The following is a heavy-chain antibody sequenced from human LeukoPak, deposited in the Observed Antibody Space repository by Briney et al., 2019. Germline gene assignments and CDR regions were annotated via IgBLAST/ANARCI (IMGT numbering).Heavy chain of an antibody. D-gene: IGHD3-22*01. Sequence: PGGSLRLSCAASGFTFSSYAMSWVRQAPGKGLEWVSAISGSGGSTYYADSVKGRFTISRDNSKNTLYLQMNSLRAEDTAVYYCARGDTMIVVVITDYWGQGTLVTVSS. CDR3: ARGDTMIVVVITDY. V-gene: IGHV3-23*01. CDR1: GFTFSSYA. CDR2: ISGSGGST. J-gene: IGHJ4*02.